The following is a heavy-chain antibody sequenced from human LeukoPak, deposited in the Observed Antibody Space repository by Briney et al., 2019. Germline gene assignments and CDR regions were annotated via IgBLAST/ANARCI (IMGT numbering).Heavy chain of an antibody. V-gene: IGHV3-23*01. D-gene: IGHD6-19*01. CDR2: ISASGGST. J-gene: IGHJ4*02. Sequence: PGRSLRLSCAASGSTFSSYAMNWVCQAPGKGLEWVSAISASGGSTYYADSVKGRFTISRDTSKNTLYLQMSSLRGEDTAVYYCAKAMAGSTYYFDSWGQGTLVTVSS. CDR3: AKAMAGSTYYFDS. CDR1: GSTFSSYA.